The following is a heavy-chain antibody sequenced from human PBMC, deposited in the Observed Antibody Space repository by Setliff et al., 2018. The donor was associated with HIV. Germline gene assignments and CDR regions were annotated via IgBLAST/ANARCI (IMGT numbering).Heavy chain of an antibody. J-gene: IGHJ5*01. V-gene: IGHV4-4*09. CDR2: IYGSGST. D-gene: IGHD1-7*01. CDR3: AKRAVQDGTVTSSNWFES. Sequence: SETLSLTCTVSGGSISTSYWNWIRQPPGKGLEWIAYIYGSGSTAYNPSLTSRVTMSTDTPNNRFALKLTSVTAADTAVYYCAKRAVQDGTVTSSNWFESWGQGTLVTVSS. CDR1: GGSISTSY.